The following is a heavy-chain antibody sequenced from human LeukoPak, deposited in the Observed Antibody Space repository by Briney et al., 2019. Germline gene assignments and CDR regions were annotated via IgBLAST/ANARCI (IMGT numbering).Heavy chain of an antibody. V-gene: IGHV3-23*01. CDR1: GFTFSSSA. D-gene: IGHD7-27*01. Sequence: GGSLRLSCAASGFTFSSSAMSWVRQAPGKGLEWVSTISGSGASTYYADSLKGRFTISRDNSKNTLYLQMHSLRAEGTAVYYCAKLGPWGSYYFDHWGQGTLVTVSS. CDR2: ISGSGAST. CDR3: AKLGPWGSYYFDH. J-gene: IGHJ4*02.